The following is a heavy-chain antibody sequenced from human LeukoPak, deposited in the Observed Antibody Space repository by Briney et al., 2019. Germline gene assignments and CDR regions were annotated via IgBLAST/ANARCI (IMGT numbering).Heavy chain of an antibody. CDR3: ARDAQTSSWYYGMDV. CDR1: GFPFSDYY. CDR2: ISNSGNTV. V-gene: IGHV3-11*01. J-gene: IGHJ6*02. D-gene: IGHD6-13*01. Sequence: GGSLRLSCAASGFPFSDYYMSWIRQAPGKGLEWVSYISNSGNTVYYEDSVKGRFTVSRDNAKNSLYLQLNSLRAEDTAVYYCARDAQTSSWYYGMDVWGQGTTVTVSS.